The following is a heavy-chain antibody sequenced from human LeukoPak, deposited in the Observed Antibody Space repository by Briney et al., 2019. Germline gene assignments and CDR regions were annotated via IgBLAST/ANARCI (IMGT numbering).Heavy chain of an antibody. J-gene: IGHJ4*02. V-gene: IGHV4-31*03. Sequence: SETLSLTCTVSGGPISSGGYYWSWLRQHPGKGLEWIGYIYYSGSTYYNPSLKSRISMSVDTSKSQFSLKLNSVTAADTAVYYCASMPHYGDPREAGWGQGTLVTVSS. CDR1: GGPISSGGYY. CDR3: ASMPHYGDPREAG. D-gene: IGHD4-17*01. CDR2: IYYSGST.